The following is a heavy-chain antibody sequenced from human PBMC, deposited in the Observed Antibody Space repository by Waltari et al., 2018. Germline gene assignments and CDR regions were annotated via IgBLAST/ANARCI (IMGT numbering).Heavy chain of an antibody. CDR1: GFPFSCYG. Sequence: QVQLVESGGGVVQPGGSLRPSFSASGFPFSCYGMAWVCQAPGKGLECVAFIQYDGNNKYYADSVKGRFTISRDNSKNTLYLQMNSLRGEDTAVYYCATYSDYHYLFDYWGQGTLVTVSS. CDR2: IQYDGNNK. D-gene: IGHD4-17*01. CDR3: ATYSDYHYLFDY. V-gene: IGHV3-30*02. J-gene: IGHJ4*02.